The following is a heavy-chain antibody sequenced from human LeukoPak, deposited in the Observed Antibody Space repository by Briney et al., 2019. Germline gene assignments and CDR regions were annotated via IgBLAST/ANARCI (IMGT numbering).Heavy chain of an antibody. J-gene: IGHJ5*02. CDR1: GGSISSYY. Sequence: PSETLRLTCAVSGGSISSYYWSWFRQPPGKGLEWVGYVYFSGNTNYNTSLKSRVTKSVDTSKNQFSLKLISVTAADTAVYYCARHLGFCSSTGCNSWFDPWGQGTLVTVSS. CDR2: VYFSGNT. CDR3: ARHLGFCSSTGCNSWFDP. D-gene: IGHD2-2*02. V-gene: IGHV4-59*08.